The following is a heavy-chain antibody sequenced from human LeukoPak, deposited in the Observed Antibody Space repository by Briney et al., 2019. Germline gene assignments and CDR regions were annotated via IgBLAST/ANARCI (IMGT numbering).Heavy chain of an antibody. Sequence: GGSLRLPCGASGFTFSTYSMNWVRPAPGKGLEWVSSISGSSTYIYYAASLKGRFTISRDNAKNSLYLQMNSLRAEDTAVYYCARDNYDILTGYLDYWGQGTLVTVSS. D-gene: IGHD3-9*01. V-gene: IGHV3-21*01. J-gene: IGHJ4*02. CDR3: ARDNYDILTGYLDY. CDR1: GFTFSTYS. CDR2: ISGSSTYI.